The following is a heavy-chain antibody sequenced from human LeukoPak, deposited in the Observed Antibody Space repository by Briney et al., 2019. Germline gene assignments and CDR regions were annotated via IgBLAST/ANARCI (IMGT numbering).Heavy chain of an antibody. V-gene: IGHV1-2*02. CDR1: GYTFTGCY. J-gene: IGHJ4*02. CDR2: INPNSGDT. CDR3: ARTVPVVVVTATFFDY. Sequence: ASVKVSCKASGYTFTGCYMHWVRQAPGQGLEWMGWINPNSGDTNYAQKFQGRVTMTRDTSISTAYMELSRLRSDDTAVYYCARTVPVVVVTATFFDYWGQGTLVTVSS. D-gene: IGHD2-15*01.